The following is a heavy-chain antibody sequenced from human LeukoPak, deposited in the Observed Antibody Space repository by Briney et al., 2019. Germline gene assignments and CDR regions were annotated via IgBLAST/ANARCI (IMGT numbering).Heavy chain of an antibody. J-gene: IGHJ4*02. D-gene: IGHD3-16*02. V-gene: IGHV1-24*01. CDR2: FDPEDGET. CDR1: GYALTELS. Sequence: ASVKVTCKVSGYALTELSMHWVRQSPGKGLEWMGGFDPEDGETIYAQKFQGRVTMTEDTSTDTAYMELSSLRSEDTAVYYCARGVRLGVLSSCDYWGQGTLVTVSS. CDR3: ARGVRLGVLSSCDY.